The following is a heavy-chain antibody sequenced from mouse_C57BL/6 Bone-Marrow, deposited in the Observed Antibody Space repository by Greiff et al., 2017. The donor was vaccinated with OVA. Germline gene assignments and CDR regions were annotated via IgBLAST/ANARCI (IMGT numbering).Heavy chain of an antibody. CDR2: IYPGDGDT. CDR3: APRCYYGSGWFAY. Sequence: QVQLQQSGPELVKPGASVKMSCKASGYAFSSSCMNWVKQRPGKGLEWIGRIYPGDGDTNYNAKFKGKATLTADKSSSTAYMQLRSLTSEDSAVYICAPRCYYGSGWFAYWGQGTLVTVSA. D-gene: IGHD1-1*01. CDR1: GYAFSSSC. J-gene: IGHJ3*01. V-gene: IGHV1-82*01.